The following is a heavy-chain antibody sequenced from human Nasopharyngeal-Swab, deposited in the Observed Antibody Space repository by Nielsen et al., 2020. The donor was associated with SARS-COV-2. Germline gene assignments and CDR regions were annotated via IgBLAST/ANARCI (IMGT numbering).Heavy chain of an antibody. D-gene: IGHD6-19*01. CDR2: ISSSSSTI. V-gene: IGHV3-48*01. CDR3: ARDPRQWLSLYYYYYMDV. Sequence: GGSLRLSCAASGFTFSSYSMNWVRQAPGKGLEWASYISSSSSTIYYADSVKGRFTISRDNSKNTLFLQMNSLRAEDTAVYYCARDPRQWLSLYYYYYMDVWGKGTTVTVSS. CDR1: GFTFSSYS. J-gene: IGHJ6*03.